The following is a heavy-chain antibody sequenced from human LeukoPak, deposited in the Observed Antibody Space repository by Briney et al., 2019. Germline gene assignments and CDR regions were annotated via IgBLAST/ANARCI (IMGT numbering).Heavy chain of an antibody. CDR3: VKTDLRGDYRDYLDS. J-gene: IGHJ4*02. D-gene: IGHD4-11*01. CDR1: GFTLRRYS. CDR2: ISGSNTGT. Sequence: PGGSLRLSCAASGFTLRRYSMIWLRQVPGKGPEWVSVISGSNTGTLYADSVKGRFTISRDDSKNTLYLQMNSLRAEDPAAYYCVKTDLRGDYRDYLDSWGQGTLVTVSS. V-gene: IGHV3-23*01.